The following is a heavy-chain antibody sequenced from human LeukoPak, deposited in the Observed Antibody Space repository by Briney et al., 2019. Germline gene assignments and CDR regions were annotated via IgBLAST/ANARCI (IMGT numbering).Heavy chain of an antibody. V-gene: IGHV1-2*02. D-gene: IGHD1-7*01. CDR2: INPNSGGT. J-gene: IGHJ6*03. CDR3: ARGRYNWNYGQGNYCYYMDV. Sequence: ASVKVSCKASGYTFTGYYMHWVRQAPGQGLEWMGWINPNSGGTNYAQKFQGRVTMTRDTSISTAYMELSRLRSDDTAVYYCARGRYNWNYGQGNYCYYMDVWGKGTTVTVSS. CDR1: GYTFTGYY.